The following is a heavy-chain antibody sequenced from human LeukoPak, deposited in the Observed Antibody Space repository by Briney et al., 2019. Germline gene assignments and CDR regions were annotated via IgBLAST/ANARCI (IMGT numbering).Heavy chain of an antibody. CDR3: ARAGSGWSFDC. CDR1: GGSVSTYY. D-gene: IGHD6-19*01. Sequence: SETLFLTCTVSGGSVSTYYWSWIRQPPGKELEWIGYVSHSGNTNCNPSLKSRLTMSLDTSKNHFSLRLSSVNAADTAVYYCARAGSGWSFDCWGQGSLVTVSS. V-gene: IGHV4-59*02. J-gene: IGHJ4*02. CDR2: VSHSGNT.